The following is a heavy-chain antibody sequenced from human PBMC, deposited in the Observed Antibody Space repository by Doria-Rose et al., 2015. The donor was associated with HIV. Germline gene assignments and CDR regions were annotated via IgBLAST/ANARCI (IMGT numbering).Heavy chain of an antibody. J-gene: IGHJ4*02. D-gene: IGHD6-13*01. CDR2: IFSYDER. Sequence: QVTLKESGPVLVEPTETLTLTCTVSGVSLSSPGMGVSWIRQPPGKALEWLANIFSYDERSYNTSLKSRLTISRGTSKSQVVLTMTDMDPVDTATYYCARIKSSRWYHKYYFDFWGQGTLVIVSA. V-gene: IGHV2-26*01. CDR1: GVSLSSPGMG. CDR3: ARIKSSRWYHKYYFDF.